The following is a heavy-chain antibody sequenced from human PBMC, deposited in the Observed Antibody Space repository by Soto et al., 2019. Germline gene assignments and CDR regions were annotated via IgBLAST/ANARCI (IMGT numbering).Heavy chain of an antibody. CDR3: ARDDVMYGSGDDAFDI. Sequence: GGSLRLSCAASGFTFSSYSMNWVRQAPGKGLEWVSSISSSSSYIYYADSVKGRFTISRDNAKNSLYLQMNSLRAEDTAVYYCARDDVMYGSGDDAFDIWGQGTMVTVSS. J-gene: IGHJ3*02. V-gene: IGHV3-21*01. CDR1: GFTFSSYS. D-gene: IGHD3-10*01. CDR2: ISSSSSYI.